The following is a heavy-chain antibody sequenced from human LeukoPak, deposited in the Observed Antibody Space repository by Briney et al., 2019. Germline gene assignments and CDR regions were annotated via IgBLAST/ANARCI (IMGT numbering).Heavy chain of an antibody. D-gene: IGHD2-21*01. CDR3: AEDPTLNCGGDCYFDY. CDR1: GFTFSSYA. V-gene: IGHV3-23*01. Sequence: GGSLRLSCAASGFTFSSYAMSWVRQAPGKGLEWVSAISGSGGSTYYADSVKGRFTISRDNSKNTLYLQMNSLRAEDTAVYYCAEDPTLNCGGDCYFDYWGRGTLVTVSS. CDR2: ISGSGGST. J-gene: IGHJ4*02.